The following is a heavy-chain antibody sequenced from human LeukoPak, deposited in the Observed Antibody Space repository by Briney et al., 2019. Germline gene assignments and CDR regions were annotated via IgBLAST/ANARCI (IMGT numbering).Heavy chain of an antibody. CDR3: ATDRGYDSSGYYLIHAFDI. CDR2: FDPEDGET. CDR1: GYTLTELS. D-gene: IGHD3-22*01. V-gene: IGHV1-24*01. J-gene: IGHJ3*02. Sequence: GASVKVSCKVSGYTLTELSMHWVRQAPGKGLEWMGGFDPEDGETIYAQKFQGRVTMTEDTSTDTAYMELSSLRSEDTAVYYCATDRGYDSSGYYLIHAFDIWGQGTMVTVSS.